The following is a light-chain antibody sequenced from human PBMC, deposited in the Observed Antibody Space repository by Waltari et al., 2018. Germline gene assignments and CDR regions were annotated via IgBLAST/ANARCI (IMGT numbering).Light chain of an antibody. V-gene: IGLV2-8*01. CDR1: SSDVGGSNY. Sequence: QSALTQPPSASGSPGQSVAISCTGTSSDVGGSNYVSWYQQHPGKAPKLMIYEVNKRPSGVPDRFSGSKSGNTASLTVSGLQAEDEANYYCCSYAGSNNMVFGGGTKLTVL. CDR2: EVN. CDR3: CSYAGSNNMV. J-gene: IGLJ2*01.